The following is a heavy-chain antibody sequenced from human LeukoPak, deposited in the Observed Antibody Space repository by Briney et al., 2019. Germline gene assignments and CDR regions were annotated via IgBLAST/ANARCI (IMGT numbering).Heavy chain of an antibody. CDR3: ARVFRKGVVIPGFGY. Sequence: ASVKVSCKASGYTFTSYDINWVRQATGQGLEWMGWMNPNSGNTGYAQKFQGRVTMTRNTSISTAYIELSSLRSEDTAVYYCARVFRKGVVIPGFGYWGQGTLVTVSS. V-gene: IGHV1-8*01. D-gene: IGHD3-3*01. CDR2: MNPNSGNT. CDR1: GYTFTSYD. J-gene: IGHJ4*02.